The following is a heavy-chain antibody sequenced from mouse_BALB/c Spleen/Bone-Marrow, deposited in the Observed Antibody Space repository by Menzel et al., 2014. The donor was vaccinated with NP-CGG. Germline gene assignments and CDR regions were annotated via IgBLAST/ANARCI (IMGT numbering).Heavy chain of an antibody. V-gene: IGHV5-12-2*01. J-gene: IGHJ3*01. CDR1: GFTFSSYT. Sequence: EVNVVESGGGLVQPGGSLKLSCAASGFTFSSYTMSWVRQTPEKRLEWVAYISNGGGSTYYPDTVKGRSTISRDNAKNTLYLQMSSLKSEDTAMYYCARRYDYGYGPFAYWGQGTLVTVSA. D-gene: IGHD1-2*01. CDR2: ISNGGGST. CDR3: ARRYDYGYGPFAY.